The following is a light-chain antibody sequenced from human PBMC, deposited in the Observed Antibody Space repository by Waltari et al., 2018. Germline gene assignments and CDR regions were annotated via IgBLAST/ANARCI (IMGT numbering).Light chain of an antibody. CDR3: QQSYNMPWT. Sequence: IHLTQSPSSLSASIGETVTITCRASQTINNYLNWYQQETGKAPRLLVYGASTLRSGVHPRFSGSGSGTEFTLTISGLQPEDFASYHCQQSYNMPWTFGQGTKVEI. J-gene: IGKJ1*01. V-gene: IGKV1-39*01. CDR1: QTINNY. CDR2: GAS.